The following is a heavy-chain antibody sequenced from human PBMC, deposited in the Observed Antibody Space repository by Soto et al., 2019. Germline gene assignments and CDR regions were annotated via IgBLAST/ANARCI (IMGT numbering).Heavy chain of an antibody. V-gene: IGHV5-51*01. CDR1: GYRFTSYW. Sequence: GESLKISCKGSGYRFTSYWIGWVRQMPGKGLEWMGIIYPGDSDTRYSPSFQGQVTISADKSISTAYLQWSSLKASDTAMYYCARRRVAARLVDYFDYGGQGTLVTVSS. D-gene: IGHD6-6*01. CDR2: IYPGDSDT. J-gene: IGHJ4*02. CDR3: ARRRVAARLVDYFDY.